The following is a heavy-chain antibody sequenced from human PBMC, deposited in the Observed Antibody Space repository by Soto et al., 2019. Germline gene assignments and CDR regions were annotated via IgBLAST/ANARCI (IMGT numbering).Heavy chain of an antibody. J-gene: IGHJ4*02. CDR2: INHSGST. CDR3: ARGLFI. V-gene: IGHV4-34*01. CDR1: GGSFSGYY. Sequence: SETLSLTCAVSGGSFSGYYWSWIRQPPGKGLEWIGEINHSGSTNYNPSLKSRVTISVDTSKNQFSLKLSSVTAADTAVYYCARGLFIWGQGTLVTVSS.